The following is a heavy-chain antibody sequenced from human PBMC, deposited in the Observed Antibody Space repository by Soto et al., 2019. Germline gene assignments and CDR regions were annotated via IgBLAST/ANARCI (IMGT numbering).Heavy chain of an antibody. CDR2: IIPIFGTA. CDR3: QADHSKGWYFDY. V-gene: IGHV1-69*12. J-gene: IGHJ4*02. D-gene: IGHD2-15*01. CDR1: GGTFSSYA. Sequence: QVQLVQSGAEVKKPGSSVKVSCKASGGTFSSYAISWVRQAPGQGLEWMGGIIPIFGTANYAQKFQGRVTITADESTSTAYTELSSLRSEDTAVYYCQADHSKGWYFDYWGQGTLVTVSS.